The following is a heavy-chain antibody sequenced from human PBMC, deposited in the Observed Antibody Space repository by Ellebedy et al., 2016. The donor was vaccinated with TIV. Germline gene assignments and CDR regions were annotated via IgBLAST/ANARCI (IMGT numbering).Heavy chain of an antibody. CDR2: VNSDGSST. D-gene: IGHD3-3*01. Sequence: GGSLRLXXAASGFTFSSHWMYWVRQAPGKGLVWVSGVNSDGSSTNYADSVKGRFTISRDNVKKTLYLQMNSLRAEDTAVYYCARDRRITIVGVVTPGVFDLWGQGTVVTVSS. V-gene: IGHV3-74*01. CDR3: ARDRRITIVGVVTPGVFDL. CDR1: GFTFSSHW. J-gene: IGHJ3*01.